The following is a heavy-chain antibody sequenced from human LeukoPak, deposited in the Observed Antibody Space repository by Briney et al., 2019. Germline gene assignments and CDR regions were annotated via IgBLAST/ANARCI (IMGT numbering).Heavy chain of an antibody. V-gene: IGHV4-61*02. D-gene: IGHD5-18*01. Sequence: SQTLSLTCTVSGGSISSGSYYWSWIRQPAGKGLEWIGRIYTSGSTNYNPSLKSRATISVDTSKNQFSLKLSSVTAADTAVYYCARDGGWGYSYGSYYYYMDVWGKGTTVTVSS. CDR3: ARDGGWGYSYGSYYYYMDV. J-gene: IGHJ6*03. CDR1: GGSISSGSYY. CDR2: IYTSGST.